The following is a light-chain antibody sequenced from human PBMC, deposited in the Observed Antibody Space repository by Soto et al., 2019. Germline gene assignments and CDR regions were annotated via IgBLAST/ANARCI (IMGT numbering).Light chain of an antibody. Sequence: EIVMTQSPATLSVSPGERATLSCRASQSVSSNVAWYQQKPGQAPRLLIYGASTRATGIPARFSGSGSGTEFTLTISSLQSEDFAVYYCQQYNNWPPYTFGQGTKLEIK. J-gene: IGKJ2*01. V-gene: IGKV3-15*01. CDR2: GAS. CDR3: QQYNNWPPYT. CDR1: QSVSSN.